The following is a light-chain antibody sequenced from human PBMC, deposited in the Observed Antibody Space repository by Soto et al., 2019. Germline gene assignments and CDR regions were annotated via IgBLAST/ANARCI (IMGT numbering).Light chain of an antibody. Sequence: QSVLTQPASVSGSLGQSITISCTGTGSDIAGYNYISWYQLLPDKAPKLLIYEVTIRPSGISNRFSGSKSGNTASLTISGLLAEDEADYFCTSFTSTSSLYVFGTGTKVPVL. V-gene: IGLV2-14*01. CDR3: TSFTSTSSLYV. CDR2: EVT. J-gene: IGLJ1*01. CDR1: GSDIAGYNY.